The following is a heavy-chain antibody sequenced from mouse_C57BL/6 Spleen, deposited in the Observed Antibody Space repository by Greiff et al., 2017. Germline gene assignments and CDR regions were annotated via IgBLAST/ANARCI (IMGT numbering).Heavy chain of an antibody. Sequence: QVQLKQPGAELVKPGASVKLSCKASGYTFTSYWMHWVKQRPGQGLEWIGMIHPNSGSTNYNEKFKSKATLTVDKSSSTAYMQLSSLTSEDSAVYYCAREEDGYDGDYFDYWGQGTTLTVSS. D-gene: IGHD2-2*01. J-gene: IGHJ2*01. CDR2: IHPNSGST. CDR1: GYTFTSYW. V-gene: IGHV1-64*01. CDR3: AREEDGYDGDYFDY.